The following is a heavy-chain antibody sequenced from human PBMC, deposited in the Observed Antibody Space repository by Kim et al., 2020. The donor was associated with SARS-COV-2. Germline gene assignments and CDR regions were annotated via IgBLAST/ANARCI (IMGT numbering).Heavy chain of an antibody. CDR3: ASQGLWEAFDI. V-gene: IGHV3-53*01. Sequence: GGSLRLSCAASGFTVSSNYMSWVRQAPGKGLEWVSVIYSGGSTYYADSVKGRFTISRDNSKNTLYLQMNSLRAEDTAVYYCASQGLWEAFDIWGQGTMVTVSS. D-gene: IGHD5-18*01. CDR1: GFTVSSNY. J-gene: IGHJ3*02. CDR2: IYSGGST.